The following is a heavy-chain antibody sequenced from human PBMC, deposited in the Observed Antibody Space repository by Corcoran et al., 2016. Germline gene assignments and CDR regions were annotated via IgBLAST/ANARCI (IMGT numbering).Heavy chain of an antibody. CDR1: GYSFTSYW. Sequence: EVQLVQSGAEVKKPGESLKISCKGSGYSFTSYWIGWVRQMPGKGLDWMGIIYPGDSDTRYSPSFQGQVTISADKSISTAYLQWSSLKASDTAMYYGVRQGPGYCSGGSCYDFDYWGQGTLVTVSS. CDR3: VRQGPGYCSGGSCYDFDY. V-gene: IGHV5-51*01. CDR2: IYPGDSDT. J-gene: IGHJ4*02. D-gene: IGHD2-15*01.